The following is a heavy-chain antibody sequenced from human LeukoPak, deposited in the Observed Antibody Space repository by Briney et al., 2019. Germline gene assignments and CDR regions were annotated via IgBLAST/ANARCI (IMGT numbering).Heavy chain of an antibody. V-gene: IGHV4-61*01. J-gene: IGHJ5*02. CDR3: ARERVSSSWYGGWFDP. Sequence: SGTLSLTCTVSGGSVSSGSYYWSWIRLPPGRRLGWIGYIYYSVTTNYNPSLKSRVTISVDRSKNQFSLKLSSVTAADTAVYYCARERVSSSWYGGWFDPWGQGTLVTVSS. D-gene: IGHD6-13*01. CDR1: GGSVSSGSYY. CDR2: IYYSVTT.